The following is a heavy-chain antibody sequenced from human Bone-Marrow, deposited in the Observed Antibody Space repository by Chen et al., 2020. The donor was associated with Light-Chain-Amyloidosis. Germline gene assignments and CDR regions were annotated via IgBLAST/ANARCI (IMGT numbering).Heavy chain of an antibody. V-gene: IGHV4-38-2*02. CDR2: IHHSGGA. D-gene: IGHD1-26*01. CDR1: GYSISSGYY. J-gene: IGHJ4*02. Sequence: QVQLQESGPGLVKPSETLSLTCAVSGYSISSGYYWGWIRQPPGKGLEWIASIHHSGGAFYNPSLKSRVTISVDTSKSQFSLKLYSVTAADTAVYYCAREYSGSHFDYWGQGTLVPVFS. CDR3: AREYSGSHFDY.